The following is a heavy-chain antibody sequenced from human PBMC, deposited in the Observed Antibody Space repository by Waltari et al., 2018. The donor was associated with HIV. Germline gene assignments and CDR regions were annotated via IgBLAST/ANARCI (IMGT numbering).Heavy chain of an antibody. CDR1: GGSIRSGNYH. V-gene: IGHV4-61*02. CDR2: LYTSGST. CDR3: ARAVVGGYDLGNNWFDP. Sequence: QVQLQESGPGLVKPSQTLPLTCTVSGGSIRSGNYHWSWIRQPAGKGLEWIGRLYTSGSTDYNPSLKSRATISGDTSKNQFSLKLSSVTAADTAVYYCARAVVGGYDLGNNWFDPWGQGTLVTVSS. D-gene: IGHD5-12*01. J-gene: IGHJ5*02.